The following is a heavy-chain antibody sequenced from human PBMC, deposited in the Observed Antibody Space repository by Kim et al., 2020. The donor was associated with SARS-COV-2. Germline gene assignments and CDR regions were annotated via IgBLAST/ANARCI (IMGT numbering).Heavy chain of an antibody. D-gene: IGHD3-10*01. V-gene: IGHV3-7*01. CDR1: GFTFSSYW. J-gene: IGHJ4*02. CDR2: IKVDGSEQ. Sequence: GGSLRLSCAASGFTFSSYWMSWVRQAPGKGLEWVANIKVDGSEQYYVDSVKGRFTISRDNAKNSLYLQMNSLRVEDTAVYYCARQTITNLYYCHYWGQGTLVTVST. CDR3: ARQTITNLYYCHY.